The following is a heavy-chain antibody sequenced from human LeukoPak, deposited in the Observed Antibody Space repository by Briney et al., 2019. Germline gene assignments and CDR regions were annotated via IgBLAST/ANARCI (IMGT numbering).Heavy chain of an antibody. CDR2: IYHSGST. CDR1: GGSISSSNW. V-gene: IGHV4-4*02. D-gene: IGHD3-10*01. Sequence: SGTLSLTCAVSGGSISSSNWGSGVRQPPGKGLEWIGEIYHSGSTNYNPSLKSRVTISVDKSKNQFSLKLSSVTASDTAVYYCARDKTYGSGGFDYWGQGTLVTVSS. J-gene: IGHJ4*02. CDR3: ARDKTYGSGGFDY.